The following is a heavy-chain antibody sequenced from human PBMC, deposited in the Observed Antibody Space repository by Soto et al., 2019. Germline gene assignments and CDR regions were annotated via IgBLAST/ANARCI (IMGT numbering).Heavy chain of an antibody. CDR1: GFTFSSYA. V-gene: IGHV3-30-3*01. CDR3: ARARGDRDGYNWYFDL. J-gene: IGHJ2*01. Sequence: LRLSCAASGFTFSSYAMHWVRQAPGKGLEWVAVISYDGSNKYYADSVKGRFTISRDNSKNTLYLQMNSLRAEDTAVYYCARARGDRDGYNWYFDLWGRGTLVTVSS. D-gene: IGHD5-12*01. CDR2: ISYDGSNK.